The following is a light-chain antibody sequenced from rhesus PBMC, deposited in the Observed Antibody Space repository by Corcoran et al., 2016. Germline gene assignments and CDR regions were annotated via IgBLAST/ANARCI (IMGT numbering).Light chain of an antibody. J-gene: IGKJ3*01. Sequence: DIQMTQSPSSLSASVGDKVTITFHASQGISSWLAWYQQKPGKAPKPLIYAASSLQSGVPSRFSGNGSGTDYTLPIRSLQPEDFATYYCQQYDGLPFTFGPGTKLDIK. V-gene: IGKV1-19*01. CDR1: QGISSW. CDR3: QQYDGLPFT. CDR2: AAS.